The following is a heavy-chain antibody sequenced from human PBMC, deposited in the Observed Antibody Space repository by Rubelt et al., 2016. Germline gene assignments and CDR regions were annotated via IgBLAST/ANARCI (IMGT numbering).Heavy chain of an antibody. V-gene: IGHV3-74*02. CDR3: VRGLDS. D-gene: IGHD2-21*01. J-gene: IGHJ4*02. CDR1: GFTFSSYS. Sequence: EVQLVESGGGLVKPGGSLRLSCAASGFTFSSYSMNWVRQAPGKGPVWVSRINVDGSSPTYADSVKGRFTISRDNTKKTLYREMDSLRADDTAVYYCVRGLDSWGQGTLVTVSS. CDR2: INVDGSSP.